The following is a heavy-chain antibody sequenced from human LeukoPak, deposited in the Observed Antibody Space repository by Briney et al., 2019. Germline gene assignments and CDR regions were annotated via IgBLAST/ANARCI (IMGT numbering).Heavy chain of an antibody. D-gene: IGHD3-10*01. CDR3: ARRDYITIMFDY. CDR1: GYSNSSGHY. V-gene: IGHV4-38-2*01. J-gene: IGHJ4*02. CDR2: IYHSGST. Sequence: SETLSLTCVVSGYSNSSGHYWGGIRQPPGKGLEWIGSIYHSGSTYYNPSLNSRVTISVDTSKNQFSLKLSSVTAADTAVYYCARRDYITIMFDYWGQGTLVTVSS.